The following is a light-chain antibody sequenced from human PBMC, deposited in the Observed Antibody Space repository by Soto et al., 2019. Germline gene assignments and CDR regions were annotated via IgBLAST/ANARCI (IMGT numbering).Light chain of an antibody. Sequence: QSVLTQPPSLSGAPGQRVTISCTGSRSNIGAGYDVHWYQHLPGTAPKVLIFDNSNRPSGVPDRFSGSKSGTSASLAITGLPAEDGAVYYCHSYDVSLRGPAFGGGTKVTVL. J-gene: IGLJ2*01. CDR1: RSNIGAGYD. CDR2: DNS. CDR3: HSYDVSLRGPA. V-gene: IGLV1-40*01.